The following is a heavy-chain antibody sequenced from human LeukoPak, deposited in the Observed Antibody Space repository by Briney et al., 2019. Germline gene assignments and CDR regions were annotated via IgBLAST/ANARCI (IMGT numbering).Heavy chain of an antibody. V-gene: IGHV4-39*01. CDR1: GGSISSSAYY. Sequence: SETLSLTCTVSGGSISSSAYYWGWVRQPPGKGLEWIGSIFYSGDTLYNPSLKSRVTISVDTSKTQFSLNLSSVTAADTAVYYCARQSGVNWGGHWYFDSWGQGTLVTVSS. D-gene: IGHD2-21*01. J-gene: IGHJ4*02. CDR2: IFYSGDT. CDR3: ARQSGVNWGGHWYFDS.